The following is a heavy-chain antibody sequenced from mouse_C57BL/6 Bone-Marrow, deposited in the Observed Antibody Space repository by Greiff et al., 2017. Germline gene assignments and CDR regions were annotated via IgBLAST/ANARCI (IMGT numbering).Heavy chain of an antibody. CDR3: AGERGLLRGDD. D-gene: IGHD1-1*01. CDR1: GYTFTDYA. Sequence: VQLQQSGPELVRPGVSVKISCKGSGYTFTDYAMNWVKQSPAKSLEWIGVISTYYGDASYNQTFKDKATMTVDKSSSTTYMELARLTSEDAAVDYCAGERGLLRGDDWGQGTTVTVSS. CDR2: ISTYYGDA. V-gene: IGHV1-67*01. J-gene: IGHJ4*01.